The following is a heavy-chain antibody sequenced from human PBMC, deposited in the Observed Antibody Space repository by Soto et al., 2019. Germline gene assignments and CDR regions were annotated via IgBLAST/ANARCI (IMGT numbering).Heavy chain of an antibody. CDR2: IYYSGTT. CDR3: VLSSGYYNNWFDP. Sequence: ASETLSLTCSVSAGSISSSSYYWGWIRQPPGKGLEWIGSIYYSGTTYYNPSLKGRVTISVDTSKNQFSLNLSSVTAADTAVYYCVLSSGYYNNWFDPWGQGTLVNVSS. V-gene: IGHV4-39*01. D-gene: IGHD3-22*01. J-gene: IGHJ5*02. CDR1: AGSISSSSYY.